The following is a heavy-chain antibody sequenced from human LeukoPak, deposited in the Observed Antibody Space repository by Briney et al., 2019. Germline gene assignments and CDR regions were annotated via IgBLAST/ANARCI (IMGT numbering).Heavy chain of an antibody. V-gene: IGHV1-2*02. D-gene: IGHD3-16*01. CDR3: ARVRYRLAETYIDY. J-gene: IGHJ4*02. CDR2: INPNSGDT. CDR1: GYTFTGYY. Sequence: ASVKVSCKASGYTFTGYYMHWVRQAPGQGLEWMGWINPNSGDTNYAQKFQGRVTMTRDTSISTAYMELSRLRSDDTAVYYCARVRYRLAETYIDYWGQGTLVTVSS.